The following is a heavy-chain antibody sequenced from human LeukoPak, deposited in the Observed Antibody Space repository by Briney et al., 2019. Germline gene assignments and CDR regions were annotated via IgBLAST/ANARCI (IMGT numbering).Heavy chain of an antibody. CDR3: ARVWAGTMNDY. J-gene: IGHJ4*02. V-gene: IGHV1-18*01. CDR2: ISAYNVNP. Sequence: GASLKVSCKASGYTFTSYVISWVRQAPGQGLEWMGWISAYNVNPNYAQKRQGRVTMTTDTSTSTAYMELRSLRSDDTAVYYCARVWAGTMNDYWGQGTLVTVSS. D-gene: IGHD1-7*01. CDR1: GYTFTSYV.